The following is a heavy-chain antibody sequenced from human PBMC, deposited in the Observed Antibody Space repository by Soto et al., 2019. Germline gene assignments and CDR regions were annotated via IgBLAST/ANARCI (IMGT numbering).Heavy chain of an antibody. Sequence: EVQLSESGGGLVQPGGSLRLSCAASGFNFRSYAMTWVRQAPGKGLEWVSTIRASGDTTFYADSVKGRITISRDNSKNTVYLQMNTLAADDTAVYFCAKGGYTSYYDYWGQGILVTVSS. CDR1: GFNFRSYA. J-gene: IGHJ4*02. V-gene: IGHV3-23*01. D-gene: IGHD5-18*01. CDR2: IRASGDTT. CDR3: AKGGYTSYYDY.